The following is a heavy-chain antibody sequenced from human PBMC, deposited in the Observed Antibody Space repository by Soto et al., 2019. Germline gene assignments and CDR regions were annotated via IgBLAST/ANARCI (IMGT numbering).Heavy chain of an antibody. CDR1: GGTFSSYA. CDR2: IIPIFDTA. V-gene: IGHV1-69*01. Sequence: QVHLVQSGAEVHKPGSSVKVSCKASGGTFSSYAITWVRQAPEQGLEWMGGIIPIFDTANYAQKFQGRVTITADESTSTAYMELSSLRSEDTAVYYCARGEYYYDSSATLPYYFDYWGQGTLVTVSS. CDR3: ARGEYYYDSSATLPYYFDY. J-gene: IGHJ4*02. D-gene: IGHD3-22*01.